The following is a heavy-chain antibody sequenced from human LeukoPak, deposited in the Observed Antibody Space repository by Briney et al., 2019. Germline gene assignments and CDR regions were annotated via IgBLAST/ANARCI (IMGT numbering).Heavy chain of an antibody. CDR3: ASGLAMYSSSHSGWSDAFDI. CDR1: GFTFSSYS. Sequence: PGGSLRLSCAASGFTFSSYSMNWVRQAPGKGLEWVSSISSSSSYIYYADSVKGRFTISRDNAKNSLYLQMNSLRAEDTALYYCASGLAMYSSSHSGWSDAFDIWGQGTMVTVSS. CDR2: ISSSSSYI. J-gene: IGHJ3*02. D-gene: IGHD6-6*01. V-gene: IGHV3-21*01.